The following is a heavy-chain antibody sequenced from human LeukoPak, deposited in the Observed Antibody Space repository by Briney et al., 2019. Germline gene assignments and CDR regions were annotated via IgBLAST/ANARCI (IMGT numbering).Heavy chain of an antibody. J-gene: IGHJ4*02. CDR2: IKQDGSEK. Sequence: GGSLRLSCAASGFTFSSYAMSWVRQAPGKGLEWVANIKQDGSEKYYVDSVKGRFTISRDNAKNSLYLQMNSLRAEDTAVYYCASSYTAMALDYWGQGTLVTVSS. CDR1: GFTFSSYA. CDR3: ASSYTAMALDY. D-gene: IGHD5-18*01. V-gene: IGHV3-7*01.